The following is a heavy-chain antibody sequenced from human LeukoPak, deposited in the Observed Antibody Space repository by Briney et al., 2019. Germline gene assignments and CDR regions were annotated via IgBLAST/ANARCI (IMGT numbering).Heavy chain of an antibody. CDR3: TTKVIRGNSGDDYDD. CDR1: GVTFRSYG. D-gene: IGHD5-12*01. Sequence: PGGSLRLSCAASGVTFRSYGMHWVRQAPGKGLEWVALISSDGNDKLYGDSVRGRFTISRDDSKSTLYLQMNSLRAEDTAVYYCTTKVIRGNSGDDYDDWGQGTLVTVSS. J-gene: IGHJ4*02. CDR2: ISSDGNDK. V-gene: IGHV3-30*03.